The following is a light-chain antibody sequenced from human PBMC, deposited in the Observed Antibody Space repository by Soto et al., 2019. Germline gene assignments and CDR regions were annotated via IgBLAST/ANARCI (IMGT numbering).Light chain of an antibody. CDR1: EPFSSTV. V-gene: IGKV3-20*01. CDR3: QQDGNSPQT. J-gene: IGKJ1*01. CDR2: GAS. Sequence: RAIEPFSSTVLVWYQHHPGQAPRLLIYGASSRATGIPNRFSGSGSGTDFTLTISRLEPEDFAVYYCQQDGNSPQTLGRGTKVDIK.